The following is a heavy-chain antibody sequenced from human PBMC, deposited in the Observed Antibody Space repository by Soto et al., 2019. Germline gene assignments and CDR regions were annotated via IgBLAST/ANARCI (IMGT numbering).Heavy chain of an antibody. D-gene: IGHD3-3*01. J-gene: IGHJ4*02. CDR3: ARGPVTIFGVVVNFDY. CDR2: INPSGGST. CDR1: GYTFTSYY. Sequence: GASVKVSCKASGYTFTSYYMHWVRQAPGQGQEWMGIINPSGGSTSYAQKFQGRVTMTRDTSTSTVYMELSSLRSEDTAVYYCARGPVTIFGVVVNFDYWGQGTLVTVSS. V-gene: IGHV1-46*01.